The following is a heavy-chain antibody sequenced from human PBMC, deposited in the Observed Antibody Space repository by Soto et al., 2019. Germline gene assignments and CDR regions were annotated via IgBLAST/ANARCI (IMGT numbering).Heavy chain of an antibody. V-gene: IGHV5-10-1*01. Sequence: EVQLVQSGAEVKKPGESLRISCKGSGYSFTRYWISWVRQMPGKGLEWMGRIDPSDSYTNYSPSIQGYVTISADKSISTAYLQWSSLKASDTAMYYCASRPYDSSGYADYWGQGTLVTVSS. J-gene: IGHJ4*02. CDR2: IDPSDSYT. D-gene: IGHD3-22*01. CDR1: GYSFTRYW. CDR3: ASRPYDSSGYADY.